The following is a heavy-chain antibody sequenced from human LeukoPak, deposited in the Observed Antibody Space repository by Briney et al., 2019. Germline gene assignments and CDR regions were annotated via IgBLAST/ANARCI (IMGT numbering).Heavy chain of an antibody. CDR3: AELGITMIGGV. CDR1: GLIFNDYE. CDR2: ISFSGMSI. Sequence: PGGSLRLSCVTSGLIFNDYEMNWVRQAPGKGLEWVSFISFSGMSIYYADSVKGRFTISRDNAKNSLYLQMNSLRAEDTAVYYCAELGITMIGGVWGKGTTVTISS. J-gene: IGHJ6*04. D-gene: IGHD3-10*02. V-gene: IGHV3-48*03.